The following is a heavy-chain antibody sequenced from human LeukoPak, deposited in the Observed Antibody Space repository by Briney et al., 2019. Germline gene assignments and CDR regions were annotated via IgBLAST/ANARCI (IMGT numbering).Heavy chain of an antibody. V-gene: IGHV4-59*01. J-gene: IGHJ4*02. CDR1: GGSISSYY. Sequence: SETLSLTCTVSGGSISSYYWSWIRQPPGKGLEWIGYIYYSGSTNYSPSLKSRVTISVDTSKNQFSLKLSSVTAADTAVYYCARGGDGYNTPFDYWGQGTLVTVSS. CDR2: IYYSGST. CDR3: ARGGDGYNTPFDY. D-gene: IGHD5-24*01.